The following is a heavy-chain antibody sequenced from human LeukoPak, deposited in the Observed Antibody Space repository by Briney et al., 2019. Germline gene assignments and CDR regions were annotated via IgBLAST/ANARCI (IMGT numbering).Heavy chain of an antibody. CDR3: ATDLVARYYYDSSGYYREPAFDI. D-gene: IGHD3-22*01. Sequence: GGSLSLSFEASGFTFSSYSMNWVGQAPGKGLEWVSSFSSSRNYIYYADSVKGRFTISRDNAKNSLYLQMNSLRAEDTAVYYCATDLVARYYYDSSGYYREPAFDIWGQGTMVTVSS. CDR1: GFTFSSYS. CDR2: FSSSRNYI. J-gene: IGHJ3*02. V-gene: IGHV3-21*01.